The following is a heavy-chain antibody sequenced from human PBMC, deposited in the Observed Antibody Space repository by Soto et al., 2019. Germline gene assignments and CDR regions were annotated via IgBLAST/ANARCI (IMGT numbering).Heavy chain of an antibody. D-gene: IGHD3-9*01. CDR2: LSSGSDYM. Sequence: GRSLRLSCTASGFTFSDYSFTWVRQVPGQGLEWVSSLSSGSDYMYHAESVKGRFAISRDNAKNALYLQMNSLRIEDTAVYYCARDWLDFDWKSLRGGSDYLGPGNLVTVS. J-gene: IGHJ4*02. V-gene: IGHV3-21*01. CDR1: GFTFSDYS. CDR3: ARDWLDFDWKSLRGGSDY.